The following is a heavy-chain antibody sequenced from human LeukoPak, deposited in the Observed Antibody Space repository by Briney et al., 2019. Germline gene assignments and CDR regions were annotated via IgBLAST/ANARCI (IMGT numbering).Heavy chain of an antibody. Sequence: LEWVSYISERGGSTTYADSVKGRFTISRDTSLNTLYLHMNNLRGEDTVVYFCAKRGVVIRGILVIGYHQEAYHYDFWGQGVLVTVSS. CDR3: AKRGVVIRGILVIGYHQEAYHYDF. V-gene: IGHV3-23*01. D-gene: IGHD3-10*01. J-gene: IGHJ4*02. CDR2: ISERGGST.